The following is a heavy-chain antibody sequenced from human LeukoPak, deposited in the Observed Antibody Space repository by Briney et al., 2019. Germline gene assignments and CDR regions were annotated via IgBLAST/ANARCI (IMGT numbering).Heavy chain of an antibody. CDR1: GYSFTSYN. V-gene: IGHV1-46*01. J-gene: IGHJ4*02. Sequence: ASVKVSCKTSGYSFTSYNLHWVRQAPGQRLEWMGIIKPSGGNTNYAQKFQGRVTMTRDTSTSTVYMELSSLKSEDTAVYYCARNKEGKSLDYWGQGTLVTVSS. CDR3: ARNKEGKSLDY. CDR2: IKPSGGNT.